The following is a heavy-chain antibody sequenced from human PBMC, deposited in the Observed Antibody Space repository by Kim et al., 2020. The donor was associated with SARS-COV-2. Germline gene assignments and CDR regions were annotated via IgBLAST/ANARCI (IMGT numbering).Heavy chain of an antibody. CDR3: AREPNVLRYFDWSFDY. J-gene: IGHJ4*02. V-gene: IGHV3-30*01. Sequence: SGKGRYNISRDNSKNTLYLQMNSRRAEDTAVYYCAREPNVLRYFDWSFDYWGQGTLVTVSS. D-gene: IGHD3-9*01.